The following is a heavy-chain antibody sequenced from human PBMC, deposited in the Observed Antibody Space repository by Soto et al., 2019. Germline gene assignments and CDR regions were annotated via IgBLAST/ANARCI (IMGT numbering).Heavy chain of an antibody. CDR2: ISGSGGST. V-gene: IGHV3-23*01. CDR3: ATIIDY. Sequence: EVSLRLSCAASGFTFSSYAMSWVRQAPGKGLEWVSAISGSGGSTYYADSVKGRFTISTDNSKNTPYLQMNILRAEDTTVYYWATIIDYWGQGTLVTVS. CDR1: GFTFSSYA. J-gene: IGHJ4*02. D-gene: IGHD3-9*01.